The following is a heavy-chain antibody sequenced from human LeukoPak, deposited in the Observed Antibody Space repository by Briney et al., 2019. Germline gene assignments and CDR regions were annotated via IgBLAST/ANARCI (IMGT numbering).Heavy chain of an antibody. Sequence: GGSLRLSCAASGFTFSSYAMHWVRQAPGKGLEWVAVISYDGSYKEYADSAKGRFTISRDNSKNTLYLQMNSLRAEDTAVYYCAKMLNTGHAHAALDYWGQGTLVTVSS. D-gene: IGHD2-8*02. CDR1: GFTFSSYA. CDR2: ISYDGSYK. V-gene: IGHV3-30*18. J-gene: IGHJ4*02. CDR3: AKMLNTGHAHAALDY.